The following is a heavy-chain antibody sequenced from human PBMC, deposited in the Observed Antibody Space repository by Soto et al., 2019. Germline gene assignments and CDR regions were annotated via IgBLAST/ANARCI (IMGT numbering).Heavy chain of an antibody. CDR1: GYTFTSYG. CDR2: ISAYNGNT. J-gene: IGHJ6*02. CDR3: AREGIVTAFYYYGMDV. D-gene: IGHD2-21*02. Sequence: QVQLVQSGAEVKKPGASVKVSCKASGYTFTSYGISWVRQAPGQGLEWMGWISAYNGNTNYAQKLQGRVTMTTDISTSTAYMELRSLRSDDTAVYYCAREGIVTAFYYYGMDVWGQGTTVTVSS. V-gene: IGHV1-18*04.